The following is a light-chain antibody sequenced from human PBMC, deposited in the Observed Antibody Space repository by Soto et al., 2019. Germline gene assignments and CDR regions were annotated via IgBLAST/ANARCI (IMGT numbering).Light chain of an antibody. CDR3: QYRGIWPPGAT. Sequence: EIVLTQSPVTLSLSPGERATLSCRASQSINNYLAWYPQKPGQPPRLLIYDASNRATAIPVRFSGSGSGTDFTLTISSLEPEDSAVYYCQYRGIWPPGATFGGGTKVEIK. CDR2: DAS. CDR1: QSINNY. J-gene: IGKJ4*01. V-gene: IGKV3-11*01.